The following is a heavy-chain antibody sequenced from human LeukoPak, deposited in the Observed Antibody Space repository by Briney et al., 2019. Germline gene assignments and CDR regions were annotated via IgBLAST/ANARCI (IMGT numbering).Heavy chain of an antibody. CDR2: MSYDGCNQ. J-gene: IGHJ4*02. CDR3: AREAYNTVYFDY. D-gene: IGHD1-14*01. Sequence: GGSLRLSCAASGFTFSSYAMHWVRQAPGKGLEWVAVMSYDGCNQYYADSVKGRFTISRDNSKNTLYLQMNSLRAEDTAVYYCAREAYNTVYFDYWGQGSLVTVSS. CDR1: GFTFSSYA. V-gene: IGHV3-30*04.